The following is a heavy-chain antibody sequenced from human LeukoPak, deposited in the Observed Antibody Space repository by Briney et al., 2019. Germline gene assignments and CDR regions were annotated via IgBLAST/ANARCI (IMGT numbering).Heavy chain of an antibody. V-gene: IGHV3-33*01. J-gene: IGHJ6*02. CDR3: ARGLQPPVLYGMDV. D-gene: IGHD4-11*01. CDR1: GFMFGNYG. CDR2: IWYDGSKK. Sequence: GGSLRLSCAASGFMFGNYGMHWVRQAPGQGLEWVALIWYDGSKKYYADSMKGRFTVSRDNSENTLYLQMNSLRADDTAVYYCARGLQPPVLYGMDVWGQGTTVTVSS.